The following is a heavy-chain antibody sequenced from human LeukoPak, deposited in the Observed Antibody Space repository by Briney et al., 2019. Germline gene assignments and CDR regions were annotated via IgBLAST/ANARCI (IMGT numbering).Heavy chain of an antibody. D-gene: IGHD2-2*01. V-gene: IGHV4-34*01. CDR2: INHSGRT. CDR3: ARDVVVVPAAIHYGMDV. CDR1: GGSFSDYF. Sequence: SETLSLTCAVYGGSFSDYFWGWIRQPPGKGLEWIGEINHSGRTYYNPSLKSRVTISVDTSKNQFSLNLRSVTAADTAVYYCARDVVVVPAAIHYGMDVWGQGTTVTVSS. J-gene: IGHJ6*02.